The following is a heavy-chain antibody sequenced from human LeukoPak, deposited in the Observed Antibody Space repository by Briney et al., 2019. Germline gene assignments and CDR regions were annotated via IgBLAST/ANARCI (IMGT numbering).Heavy chain of an antibody. V-gene: IGHV1-2*02. CDR1: GGTFSSYA. CDR3: ARELGGGQWLT. D-gene: IGHD6-19*01. CDR2: INANNGGT. J-gene: IGHJ4*02. Sequence: ASVKVSCKASGGTFSSYAISWVRQAPGQGLEWMGWINANNGGTNTAQKFQGRVTMTRDTSISTAYMELSSLRSDDTAVYYCARELGGGQWLTWGQGTLVTVSS.